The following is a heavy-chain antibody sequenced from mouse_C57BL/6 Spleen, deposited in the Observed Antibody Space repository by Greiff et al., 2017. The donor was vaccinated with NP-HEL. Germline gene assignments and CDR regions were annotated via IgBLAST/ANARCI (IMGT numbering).Heavy chain of an antibody. V-gene: IGHV1-22*01. CDR1: GYTFTDYN. CDR2: INPNNGGT. D-gene: IGHD1-1*01. CDR3: ATPYYGSSYLYYYAMDY. Sequence: EVQLVESGPELVKPGASVKMSCKASGYTFTDYNMHWVKQSHGKSLEWIGYINPNNGGTSYNQKFKGKATLTVNKSSSTAYMELRSLTSEDSAVYYCATPYYGSSYLYYYAMDYWGQGTSVTVSS. J-gene: IGHJ4*01.